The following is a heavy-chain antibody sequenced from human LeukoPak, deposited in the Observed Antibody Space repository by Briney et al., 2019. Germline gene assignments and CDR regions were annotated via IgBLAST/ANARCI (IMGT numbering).Heavy chain of an antibody. CDR2: INSDGSST. Sequence: PGGSLRLSCAASGFTCSSYWMHWFRQAPGKGLVWVSRINSDGSSTSNADSVKGRFTISRDNAKNTLYLQMNSLRAEDTAVYYCAREYSSSLTYWGQGTLVTVSS. J-gene: IGHJ4*02. V-gene: IGHV3-74*01. CDR1: GFTCSSYW. D-gene: IGHD6-6*01. CDR3: AREYSSSLTY.